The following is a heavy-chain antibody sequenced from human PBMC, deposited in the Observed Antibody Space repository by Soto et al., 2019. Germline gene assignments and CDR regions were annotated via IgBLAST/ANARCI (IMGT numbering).Heavy chain of an antibody. J-gene: IGHJ4*02. D-gene: IGHD6-6*01. CDR3: ALAATSSSHVYS. CDR1: GYTFTDYG. CDR2: ISAYNGNT. Sequence: QVQLVQSGTEVMKPGASVKVSCKASGYTFTDYGITWVRQAPGHGLDWMGWISAYNGNTNYAQKLQGRVTMTTDTSTSTAYMELRTLRSDHTALYYCALAATSSSHVYSWGQGTLVTVSS. V-gene: IGHV1-18*01.